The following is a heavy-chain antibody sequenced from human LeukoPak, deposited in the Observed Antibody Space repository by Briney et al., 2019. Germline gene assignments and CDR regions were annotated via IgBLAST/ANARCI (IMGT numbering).Heavy chain of an antibody. J-gene: IGHJ6*03. CDR1: GFTFSSYA. CDR2: ISSNGGST. D-gene: IGHD3-10*01. V-gene: IGHV3-64*01. CDR3: ARGSPEFYYYYYMDV. Sequence: GGSLRLSCAASGFTFSSYAMHWVRQAPGKGLEYVSAISSNGGSTYYANSVKGRFTISRDDSKNTLYLQMGSLRAEDMAVYYCARGSPEFYYYYYMDVWGKGTTVTVSS.